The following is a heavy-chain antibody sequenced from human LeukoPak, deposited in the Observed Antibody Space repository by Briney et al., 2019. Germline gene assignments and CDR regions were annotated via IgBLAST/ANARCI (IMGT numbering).Heavy chain of an antibody. Sequence: SETLSLTCAVYGGSFSGYYWSWIRQPPGKGLEWIGEINHSGSTNYNPSLKSRVTISVDTSKNQFSLKLSSVTAADTAVYYCARGPHYVPYCSGGSCYSGMDVWGKGTTVTVSS. CDR1: GGSFSGYY. CDR3: ARGPHYVPYCSGGSCYSGMDV. CDR2: INHSGST. V-gene: IGHV4-34*01. J-gene: IGHJ6*04. D-gene: IGHD2-15*01.